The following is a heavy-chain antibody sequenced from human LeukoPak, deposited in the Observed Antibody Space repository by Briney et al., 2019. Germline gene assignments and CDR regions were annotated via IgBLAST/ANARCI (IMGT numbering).Heavy chain of an antibody. CDR2: IKTTLYGGTT. D-gene: IGHD3-9*01. CDR3: TRDHRDDWDPGYYFDY. CDR1: GFAFGDFA. J-gene: IGHJ4*02. Sequence: GGSLRLSCAASGFAFGDFAMNWVRQAPGQRLEWVGFIKTTLYGGTTEYAASVKGRFTISRDDSKAIAYLQMNSLRTEDTAVYYCTRDHRDDWDPGYYFDYWGQGTLVTVSS. V-gene: IGHV3-49*04.